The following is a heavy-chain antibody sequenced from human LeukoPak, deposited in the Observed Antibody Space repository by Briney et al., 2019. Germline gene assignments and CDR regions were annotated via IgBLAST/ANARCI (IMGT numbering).Heavy chain of an antibody. CDR2: ISWNSGNT. Sequence: HPGGSLRLSCAASGFTFYDYAMYWVRQSPGKGLEWVSGISWNSGNTGYADSVRGRFTISRDNAKKSLYLQMNSLRDEDTAFYYCAKDQATFGIYDYGMDVWGQGTKVTVSS. CDR3: AKDQATFGIYDYGMDV. J-gene: IGHJ6*02. CDR1: GFTFYDYA. D-gene: IGHD3-3*01. V-gene: IGHV3-9*01.